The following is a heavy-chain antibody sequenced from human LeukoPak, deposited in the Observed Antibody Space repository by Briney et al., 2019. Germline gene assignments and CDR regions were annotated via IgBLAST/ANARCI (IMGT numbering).Heavy chain of an antibody. Sequence: SVKVSCKASGDTLSSYAISWVRQAPGQGLEWMGGIIPIFGTANYAQKFQGRVTINADESTSTAYMELSSLRSEDTAVYYCARAEWEYQLPFDYWGQGTLVTVSS. J-gene: IGHJ4*02. CDR2: IIPIFGTA. CDR3: ARAEWEYQLPFDY. V-gene: IGHV1-69*13. CDR1: GDTLSSYA. D-gene: IGHD2-2*01.